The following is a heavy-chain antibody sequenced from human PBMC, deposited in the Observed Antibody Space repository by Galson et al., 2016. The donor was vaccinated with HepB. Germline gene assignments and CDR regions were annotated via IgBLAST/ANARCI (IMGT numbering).Heavy chain of an antibody. D-gene: IGHD4-23*01. CDR2: IYSGGST. J-gene: IGHJ4*02. V-gene: IGHV3-53*01. CDR3: ARGAFELGGGFVYFFDS. Sequence: SLRLSCAASGFTVSSNYMTWVRQAPGKGLEWVLVIYSGGSTYYADSVKGRFIISRDNSKNTLYLQMNSLRAEDTAVYYCARGAFELGGGFVYFFDSWGQGTLVSVSS. CDR1: GFTVSSNY.